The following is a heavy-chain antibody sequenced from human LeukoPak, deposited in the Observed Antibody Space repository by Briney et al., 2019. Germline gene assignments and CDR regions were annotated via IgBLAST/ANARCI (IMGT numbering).Heavy chain of an antibody. CDR2: ISWNSGSM. D-gene: IGHD6-19*01. V-gene: IGHV3-9*01. CDR3: ARDPSSGWYLKGWFDP. J-gene: IGHJ5*02. CDR1: GFTFDDYA. Sequence: SLRLSCAASGFTFDDYAMHWVRQAPGKGLEWVSGISWNSGSMGYADSVKGRFTISRDNAKNSLYLQMNSLRAEDTAVYYCARDPSSGWYLKGWFDPWGQGTLVTVSS.